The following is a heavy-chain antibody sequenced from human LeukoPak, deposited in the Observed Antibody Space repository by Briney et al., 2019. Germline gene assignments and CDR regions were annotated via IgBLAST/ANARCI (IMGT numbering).Heavy chain of an antibody. Sequence: GGSLRLSCAASGFTVSSNYMSWVRQAPGKGLEWVSVIYSGGSTYYADSVKGRFTISRDNAKNSLYLQMNSLRAEDTAVYYCARDRVSGSYSVSAFDIWGQGTMVTVSS. V-gene: IGHV3-53*01. CDR1: GFTVSSNY. CDR3: ARDRVSGSYSVSAFDI. D-gene: IGHD1-26*01. CDR2: IYSGGST. J-gene: IGHJ3*02.